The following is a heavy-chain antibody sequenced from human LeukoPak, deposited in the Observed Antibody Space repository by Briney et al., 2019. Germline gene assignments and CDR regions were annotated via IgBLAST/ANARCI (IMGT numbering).Heavy chain of an antibody. V-gene: IGHV4-39*01. CDR1: AGSISSSSYY. J-gene: IGHJ4*02. D-gene: IGHD3-3*01. CDR2: IYFDGNT. CDR3: AAVTGNFWIGYPSFED. Sequence: PSETLSLTSTVSAGSISSSSYYWGWIRQPPGKRVEWIGTIYFDGNTLYNPSLKRRVTIAVDMSENQVSLKLNSVTATDTAVYYCAAVTGNFWIGYPSFEDWGQGTLVSVSS.